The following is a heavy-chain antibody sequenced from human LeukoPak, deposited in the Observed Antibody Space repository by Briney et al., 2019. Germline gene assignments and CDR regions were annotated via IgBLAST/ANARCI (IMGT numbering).Heavy chain of an antibody. D-gene: IGHD3-9*01. V-gene: IGHV3-21*01. J-gene: IGHJ4*02. CDR2: ISSSSSYI. CDR1: GFTFSSYS. CDR3: AREGTYYDILTGHDTSQDFDY. Sequence: GGSLRLSCAASGFTFSSYSMNWVRQAPGKGLEWVSSISSSSSYIYYADSVKGRFTISRDNAKNSLYLQMNSLRAEDTAVYYCAREGTYYDILTGHDTSQDFDYWGQGTLVTVSS.